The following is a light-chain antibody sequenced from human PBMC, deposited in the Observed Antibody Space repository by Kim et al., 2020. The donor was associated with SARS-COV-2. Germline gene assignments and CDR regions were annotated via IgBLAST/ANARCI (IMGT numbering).Light chain of an antibody. CDR2: DND. CDR1: SSNIGKNY. V-gene: IGLV1-51*01. Sequence: GQKVTISCSGSSSNIGKNYVSWYQQHPGTDPKLLIYDNDKRASGIPDRFSGSKSGTSATLGITGLQTGDEADYYCGAWDNSLSAGIFGGGTQLTVL. J-gene: IGLJ2*01. CDR3: GAWDNSLSAGI.